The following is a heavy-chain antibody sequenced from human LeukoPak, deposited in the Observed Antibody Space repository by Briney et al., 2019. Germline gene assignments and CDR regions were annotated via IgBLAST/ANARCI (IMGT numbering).Heavy chain of an antibody. CDR3: ARTHQRDGYNLHYFDY. Sequence: GASVKVSCKASGYTFTSYYMHWVRQAPGQGLEWMGIINPSGGSTSYAQKFQGRVTMTRDTSTSTVYMELSSLRSEGTAVYYCARTHQRDGYNLHYFDYWGQGTLVTVSS. CDR1: GYTFTSYY. D-gene: IGHD5-24*01. V-gene: IGHV1-46*01. CDR2: INPSGGST. J-gene: IGHJ4*02.